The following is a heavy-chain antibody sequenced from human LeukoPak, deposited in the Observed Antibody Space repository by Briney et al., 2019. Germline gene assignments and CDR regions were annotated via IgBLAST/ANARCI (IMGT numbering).Heavy chain of an antibody. CDR2: FDPEDGET. V-gene: IGHV1-24*01. D-gene: IGHD5-12*01. CDR1: GYTLTELS. J-gene: IGHJ4*02. CDR3: ATYSGYDLGFDY. Sequence: WASVKVSCKVSGYTLTELSMHWVRQAPGKGLERMGGFDPEDGETICAQKFQGRVTMTEDTSTDTAYMELSSLRSEDTAVYYCATYSGYDLGFDYWGQGTLVTVSS.